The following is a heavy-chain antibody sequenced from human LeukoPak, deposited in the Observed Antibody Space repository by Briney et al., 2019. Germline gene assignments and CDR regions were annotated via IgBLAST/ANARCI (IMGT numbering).Heavy chain of an antibody. D-gene: IGHD3-10*01. Sequence: PGGSLRLSCAVSGFSFSDHNMNWVRQAPGKGLEWVSAISGSGGSTYYADSVKGRFTISRDNSKNTLYLQMNSLRAEDTAVYYCAKDLRLWFGELPLRAPSYGMDVWGQGTTVTVSS. CDR1: GFSFSDHN. CDR3: AKDLRLWFGELPLRAPSYGMDV. J-gene: IGHJ6*02. CDR2: ISGSGGST. V-gene: IGHV3-23*01.